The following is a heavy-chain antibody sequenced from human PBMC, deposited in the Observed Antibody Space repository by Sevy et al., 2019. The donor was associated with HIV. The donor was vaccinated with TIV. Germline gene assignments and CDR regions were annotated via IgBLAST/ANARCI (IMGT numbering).Heavy chain of an antibody. J-gene: IGHJ4*02. CDR1: GFNFNIYS. Sequence: GGSLRLSCAVSGFNFNIYSMSWVRQAPGKGLEWVSTLSFGCGKINYADSVKGRFIISRDESKNTLYLQMNSLGAEDTAVYCCAREGCTRPLDYWGQGTLVTVSS. CDR3: AREGCTRPLDY. CDR2: LSFGCGKI. V-gene: IGHV3-23*01. D-gene: IGHD2-8*01.